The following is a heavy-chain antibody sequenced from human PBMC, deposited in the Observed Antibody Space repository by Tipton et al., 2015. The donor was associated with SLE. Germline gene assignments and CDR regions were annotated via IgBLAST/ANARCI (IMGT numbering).Heavy chain of an antibody. CDR1: GGYISSSSYY. Sequence: TLSLTCTVSGGYISSSSYYWGWIRQPPGKGLEWIGSIYYSGSTYYNPSLKSRVTMSVDASKNHFSLNLTSVTAADTAVYYCARDWGTGGSRWFDPWGQGTLVTVSS. D-gene: IGHD3-16*01. CDR2: IYYSGST. J-gene: IGHJ5*02. CDR3: ARDWGTGGSRWFDP. V-gene: IGHV4-39*07.